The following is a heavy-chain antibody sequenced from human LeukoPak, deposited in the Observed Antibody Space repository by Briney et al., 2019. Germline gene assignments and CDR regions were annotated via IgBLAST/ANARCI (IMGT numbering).Heavy chain of an antibody. Sequence: ASVKVSCKASGYTFTGYYMHWVRQAPGQGLEWMGWINPNSGGTNYAQKFQGRVTMTRDTSISTAYMELSRLRSDDTAVYYCARRHYYGSGSEYYYYMDVWGKGTTVTVSS. CDR3: ARRHYYGSGSEYYYYMDV. CDR1: GYTFTGYY. CDR2: INPNSGGT. D-gene: IGHD3-10*01. J-gene: IGHJ6*03. V-gene: IGHV1-2*02.